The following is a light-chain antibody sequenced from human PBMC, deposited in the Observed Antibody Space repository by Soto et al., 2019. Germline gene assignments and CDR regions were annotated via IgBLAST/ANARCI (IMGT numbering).Light chain of an antibody. J-gene: IGLJ2*01. CDR3: SSYTSNSTHVV. V-gene: IGLV2-14*01. CDR1: SSDVGGYNY. CDR2: EVS. Sequence: QSVLTQPASVSGSPGQSITISCTGTSSDVGGYNYVSWYQQHPGKAPKLMIYEVSNRPSGVSNRFSGSKSGNTASLTISGLQAEDEAHYYCSSYTSNSTHVVFGGGTKLTVL.